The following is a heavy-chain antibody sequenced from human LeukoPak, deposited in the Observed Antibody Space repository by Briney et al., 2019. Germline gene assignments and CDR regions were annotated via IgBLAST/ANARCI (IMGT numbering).Heavy chain of an antibody. J-gene: IGHJ4*02. Sequence: GGSLRLSCAASGFTVSSNYMSWVRQAPGKGLEWVSVIYSGGSTYYADSVKGRFTISRDNSKNTLYLQMNSLRAEDTAVYYCARDGYYYDSSGYIGYWGQGTLVTVSS. CDR1: GFTVSSNY. CDR3: ARDGYYYDSSGYIGY. CDR2: IYSGGST. V-gene: IGHV3-66*01. D-gene: IGHD3-22*01.